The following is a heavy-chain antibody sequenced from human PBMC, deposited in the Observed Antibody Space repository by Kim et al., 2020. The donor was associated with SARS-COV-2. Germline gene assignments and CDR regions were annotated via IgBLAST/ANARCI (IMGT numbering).Heavy chain of an antibody. Sequence: ADHGKGRFTISRDNSKNTLYLQMNSLRAEDTAVYYCARAHDLWSGPWFDYWGQGTLVTVSS. D-gene: IGHD3-3*01. V-gene: IGHV3-53*01. J-gene: IGHJ4*02. CDR3: ARAHDLWSGPWFDY.